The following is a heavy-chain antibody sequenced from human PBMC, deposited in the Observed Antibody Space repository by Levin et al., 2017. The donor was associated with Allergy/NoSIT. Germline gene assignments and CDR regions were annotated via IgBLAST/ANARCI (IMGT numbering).Heavy chain of an antibody. V-gene: IGHV4-34*01. Sequence: PSETLSLTCAVYGGSFSGYYWSWIRQPPGKGLEWIGEINHSGSTNYNPSLKSRVTISVDTSKNQFSLKLSSVTAADTAVYYCARGTRPIRFKKAYYYYGMDVWGQGTTVTVSS. J-gene: IGHJ6*02. CDR1: GGSFSGYY. CDR2: INHSGST. D-gene: IGHD1-14*01. CDR3: ARGTRPIRFKKAYYYYGMDV.